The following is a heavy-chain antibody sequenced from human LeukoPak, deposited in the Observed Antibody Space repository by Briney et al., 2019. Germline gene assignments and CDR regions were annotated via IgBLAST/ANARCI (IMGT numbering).Heavy chain of an antibody. J-gene: IGHJ4*02. V-gene: IGHV3-30*18. D-gene: IGHD3-10*01. CDR2: ISYDGSNK. Sequence: PGGSLRLSCAASGFTFSSYGMHWVRQAPGKGLEWVAVISYDGSNKYYADSVKGRFTISRDNSKNTLYLQMNSLRAEDTAVYYCAKDRVKLWFGEPREKYYFDYWGQGTLVTVSS. CDR3: AKDRVKLWFGEPREKYYFDY. CDR1: GFTFSSYG.